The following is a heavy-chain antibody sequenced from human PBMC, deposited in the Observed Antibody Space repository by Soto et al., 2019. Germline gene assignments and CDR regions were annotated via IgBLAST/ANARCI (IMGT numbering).Heavy chain of an antibody. J-gene: IGHJ2*01. D-gene: IGHD3-22*01. V-gene: IGHV4-30-4*01. CDR2: VYYSGSS. CDR1: GGSINNDDFY. Sequence: QLQESGPGLVKPSQTLSLTCSVSGGSINNDDFYWSWLRQTPGKGLQWIGCVYYSGSSDCIPSLKSRLSMSIDKSKNQFTLKLSSVTAADTAIYYCARMSYYYDKWYFDLWGRGTLVTVSS. CDR3: ARMSYYYDKWYFDL.